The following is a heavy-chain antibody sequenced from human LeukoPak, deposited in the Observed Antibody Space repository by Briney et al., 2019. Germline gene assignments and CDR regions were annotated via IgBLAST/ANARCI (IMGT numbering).Heavy chain of an antibody. Sequence: SETLSLTCTVSGGSISSGGYYWSWIRQHPGKGLEWIGYIYYSGSTYYNPSLKSRVTISVDTSKNQFSLKLSSVTAADAAVYYCARGGHDLEAGYWGQGTLVTVSS. CDR3: ARGGHDLEAGY. D-gene: IGHD6-13*01. CDR2: IYYSGST. J-gene: IGHJ4*02. V-gene: IGHV4-31*03. CDR1: GGSISSGGYY.